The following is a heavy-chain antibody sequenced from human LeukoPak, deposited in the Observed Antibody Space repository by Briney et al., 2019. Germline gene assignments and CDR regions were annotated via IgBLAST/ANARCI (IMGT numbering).Heavy chain of an antibody. CDR2: IYHSGST. V-gene: IGHV4-30-2*01. J-gene: IGHJ5*02. CDR3: ARDELYSSSS. D-gene: IGHD6-6*01. CDR1: GGSISSGGYY. Sequence: SQTLSLTCTVSGGSISSGGYYWSWIRQPPGKGLEWIGYIYHSGSTYYNPSLKSRVTISVDRSKNQFSLKLSSVTASDTAVYYCARDELYSSSSWGQGTLVTVSS.